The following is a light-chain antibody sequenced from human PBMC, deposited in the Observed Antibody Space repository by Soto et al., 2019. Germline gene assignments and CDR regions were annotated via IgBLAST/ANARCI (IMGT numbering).Light chain of an antibody. CDR2: AAS. Sequence: DIQMTQSPSSVSASVGDRVTITCRASQGISSRLAWYQQKPGKAPNLLIYAASNLQSGVPSRFSGSGSEKDFTLTIGSLQPEDFATSYCQQANSFPLTFGGGTKVEIK. V-gene: IGKV1-12*01. J-gene: IGKJ4*01. CDR1: QGISSR. CDR3: QQANSFPLT.